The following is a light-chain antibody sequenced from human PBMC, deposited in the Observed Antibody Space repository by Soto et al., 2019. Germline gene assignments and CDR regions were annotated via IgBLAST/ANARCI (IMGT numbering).Light chain of an antibody. CDR3: QQSYSYSTPPT. CDR1: QSVGSY. V-gene: IGKV1-39*01. CDR2: AAS. J-gene: IGKJ1*01. Sequence: DIQMTQSPSSLSASVGDRVIITCRASQSVGSYLNWYQRRPGKAPKLLIYAASSLQSGVPSRFSGSGSGTDFTLTISSLQPEDFATYFCQQSYSYSTPPTFGQGTKVDI.